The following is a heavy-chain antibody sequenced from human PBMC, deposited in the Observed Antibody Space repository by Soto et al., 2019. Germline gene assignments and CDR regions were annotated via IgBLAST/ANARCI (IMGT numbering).Heavy chain of an antibody. D-gene: IGHD3-22*01. J-gene: IGHJ4*02. CDR3: ARGPAGYYYDSSGYYLDEYYFDY. CDR2: INPNSGGT. V-gene: IGHV1-2*02. CDR1: GYTFTGYY. Sequence: ASVKVSCKASGYTFTGYYMHWVRQAPGQGLEWMGWINPNSGGTNYAQKFQGRVTMTRDTSISTAYMELSRLRSDDTAVYYCARGPAGYYYDSSGYYLDEYYFDYWGQGTLVTSPQ.